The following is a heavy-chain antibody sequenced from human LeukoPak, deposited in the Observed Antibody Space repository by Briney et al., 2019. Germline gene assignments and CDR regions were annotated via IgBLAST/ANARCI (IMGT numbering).Heavy chain of an antibody. J-gene: IGHJ4*02. CDR3: AREAGYCSSTSCSWTY. Sequence: PGRSLRLSCAASGFTFSSYGMHWVRQAPGKGLEWVAVISYDGSNKYYADSVKGRFTISRDNSKNTLYLQMNSLRAEDTAVYYCAREAGYCSSTSCSWTYWGQGTLVTVSS. V-gene: IGHV3-30*03. CDR2: ISYDGSNK. D-gene: IGHD2-2*01. CDR1: GFTFSSYG.